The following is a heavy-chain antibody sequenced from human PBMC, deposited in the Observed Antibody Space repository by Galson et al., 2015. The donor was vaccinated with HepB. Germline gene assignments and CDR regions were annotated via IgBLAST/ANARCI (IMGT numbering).Heavy chain of an antibody. D-gene: IGHD6-13*01. CDR1: GGTFSSYA. CDR3: AREEGYGEGWFDP. Sequence: SVKVSCKASGGTFSSYAISWVRQAPGQGLEWMGGIIPIFGTANYAQKFQGRVTITADESTSTAYMELSSLRSEDTAVYYCAREEGYGEGWFDPWGQGTLVTVSS. CDR2: IIPIFGTA. J-gene: IGHJ5*02. V-gene: IGHV1-69*13.